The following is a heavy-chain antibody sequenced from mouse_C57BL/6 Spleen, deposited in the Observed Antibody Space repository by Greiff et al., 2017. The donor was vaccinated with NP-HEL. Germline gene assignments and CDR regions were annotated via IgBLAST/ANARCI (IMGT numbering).Heavy chain of an antibody. V-gene: IGHV1-26*01. D-gene: IGHD2-4*01. J-gene: IGHJ3*01. Sequence: EVQLQQSGPELVKPGASVKISCKASGYTFTDYYMNWVKQSHGKSLEWIGDINPNNGGTSYNQKFKGKATLTVDKSSSTAYMELRSLTTEDSAVYYCARSDDYEGGFAYWGQGTLVTVSA. CDR3: ARSDDYEGGFAY. CDR2: INPNNGGT. CDR1: GYTFTDYY.